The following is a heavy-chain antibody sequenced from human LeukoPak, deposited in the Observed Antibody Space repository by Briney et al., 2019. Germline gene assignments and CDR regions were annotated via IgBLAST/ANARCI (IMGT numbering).Heavy chain of an antibody. CDR3: ARAMSRSPFDI. J-gene: IGHJ3*02. Sequence: AXVKVSCKASGYTFTNYYIHWVRQAPGQGLEWMGIINPSAGSTTYAQKFQGRVTMTRDTSTSTIYMDLSSLRSEDTAVYYCARAMSRSPFDIWGQGTMLTVSS. V-gene: IGHV1-46*01. CDR1: GYTFTNYY. D-gene: IGHD2-2*01. CDR2: INPSAGST.